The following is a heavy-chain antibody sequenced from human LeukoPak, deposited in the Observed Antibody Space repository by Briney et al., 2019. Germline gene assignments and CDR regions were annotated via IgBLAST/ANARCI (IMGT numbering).Heavy chain of an antibody. D-gene: IGHD2-15*01. J-gene: IGHJ5*02. CDR2: INPSGGST. CDR1: GYTFTSYY. V-gene: IGHV1-46*01. Sequence: ASVKVSCKASGYTFTSYYMHWVRQAPGQGLEWMGIINPSGGSTSYAQKFQGRVTMTRDMSTSTVYMELSSLRSEDTAVYYCAKHTGSGGSSFDPWGQGTLVTVSS. CDR3: AKHTGSGGSSFDP.